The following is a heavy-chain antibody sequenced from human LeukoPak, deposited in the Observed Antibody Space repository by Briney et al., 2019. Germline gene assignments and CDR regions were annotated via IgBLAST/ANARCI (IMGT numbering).Heavy chain of an antibody. Sequence: SVKVSCKASGGTFSSYAISWVRQAPGQGLEWMGGIIPIFGTANYAQKFQGRVTITTDESTSTAYMELSSLRSEDTAVYYCAGVLGSYQNNFDYWGQGTLVTVSS. V-gene: IGHV1-69*05. CDR3: AGVLGSYQNNFDY. CDR1: GGTFSSYA. CDR2: IIPIFGTA. D-gene: IGHD3-16*02. J-gene: IGHJ4*02.